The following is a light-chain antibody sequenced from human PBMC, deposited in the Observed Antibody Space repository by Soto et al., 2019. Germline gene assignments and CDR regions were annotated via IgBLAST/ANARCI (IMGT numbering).Light chain of an antibody. J-gene: IGKJ1*01. CDR1: QSVSSSY. V-gene: IGKV3-15*01. CDR3: QQYNNWPPWT. CDR2: GAS. Sequence: EIVLTQSPGTLSLSPGERATLSCRASQSVSSSYLAWYQQKPGQAPRLLIYGASTRATGIPARFSGRGSGTEFTLTISRLESEDFAVYYCQQYNNWPPWTFGQGTKVDIK.